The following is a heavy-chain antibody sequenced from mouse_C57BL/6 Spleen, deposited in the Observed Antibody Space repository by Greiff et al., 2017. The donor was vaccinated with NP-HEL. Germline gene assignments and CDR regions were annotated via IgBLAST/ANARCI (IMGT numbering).Heavy chain of an antibody. CDR1: GYTFTSYW. V-gene: IGHV1-69*01. Sequence: QVQLQQPGAELVMPGASVKLSCKASGYTFTSYWMHWVKQRPGQGLEWIGEIDPSDSYTNYNQKFKGKSTLTVDKSSSTAYMQLSSLTSEDSAVYYCARWGVARDYWGQGTTLTVSS. CDR2: IDPSDSYT. CDR3: ARWGVARDY. D-gene: IGHD1-1*01. J-gene: IGHJ2*01.